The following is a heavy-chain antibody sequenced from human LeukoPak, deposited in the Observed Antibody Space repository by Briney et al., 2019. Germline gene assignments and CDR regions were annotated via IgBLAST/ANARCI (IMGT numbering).Heavy chain of an antibody. V-gene: IGHV1-2*06. D-gene: IGHD6-19*01. Sequence: ASVKVSCKASGYTFTGYYMHWVRQAPGQGLEWMGRINPNSGGTNYAQKFQGRDTMTRDTSISTAYMELSRLRSDDTAVYYCARDARLIAVAKYYFDYWGQGTPVTVSS. J-gene: IGHJ4*02. CDR1: GYTFTGYY. CDR3: ARDARLIAVAKYYFDY. CDR2: INPNSGGT.